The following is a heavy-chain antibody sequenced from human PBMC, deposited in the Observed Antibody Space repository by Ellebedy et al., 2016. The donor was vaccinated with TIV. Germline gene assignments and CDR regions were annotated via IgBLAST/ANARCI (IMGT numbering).Heavy chain of an antibody. V-gene: IGHV3-23*01. J-gene: IGHJ6*02. D-gene: IGHD3-10*01. Sequence: GESLKISXAASGFIFTACSMAWVRQAPGKGLEWVSSISPNGGDTYYADSVKGRFTISRDNSKNTLYPQMNSLRAEDTALYYCVKGRSGLQYYGIDVWGQGTTVTVSS. CDR1: GFIFTACS. CDR3: VKGRSGLQYYGIDV. CDR2: ISPNGGDT.